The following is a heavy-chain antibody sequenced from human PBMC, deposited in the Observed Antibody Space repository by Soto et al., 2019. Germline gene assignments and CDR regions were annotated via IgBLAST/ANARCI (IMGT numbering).Heavy chain of an antibody. CDR1: GGSVSSGSYY. D-gene: IGHD2-21*01. Sequence: QVQLQESGPGLVKPSETLSLTCTVSGGSVSSGSYYWSWIRQPPGKGLEWFGYIYYSGSTNYNPSLKSRVTISVDTSKNQFSLKLSSVTAADTAVYYCARDSIPYYFDYWGQGTLVTVSS. J-gene: IGHJ4*02. V-gene: IGHV4-61*01. CDR2: IYYSGST. CDR3: ARDSIPYYFDY.